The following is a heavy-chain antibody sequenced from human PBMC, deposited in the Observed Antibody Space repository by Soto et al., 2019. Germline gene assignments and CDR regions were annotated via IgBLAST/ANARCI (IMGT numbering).Heavy chain of an antibody. CDR1: GFTFSSYS. D-gene: IGHD3-22*01. Sequence: GGSLRLSCAASGFTFSSYSMNWVRQAPGKGLEWVSSISSSSSYIYYADSVKGLFTISRDNAKNSLYLQMNSLRAEDTAVYYCASRFDYYDSSGPTMTRYGMDVWGQGTTVTVSS. CDR3: ASRFDYYDSSGPTMTRYGMDV. V-gene: IGHV3-21*01. J-gene: IGHJ6*02. CDR2: ISSSSSYI.